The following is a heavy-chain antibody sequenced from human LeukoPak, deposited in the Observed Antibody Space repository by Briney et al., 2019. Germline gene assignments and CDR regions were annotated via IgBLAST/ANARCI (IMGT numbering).Heavy chain of an antibody. J-gene: IGHJ4*02. CDR2: IYYSGST. V-gene: IGHV4-59*01. D-gene: IGHD3-10*01. Sequence: SETLSLTCTVSGGSISSYYWSWIRQPPGKGLEWIGYIYYSGSTSYNPSLKSRVTISVDTSKNQFSLKLSSVTAADTAVYYCARTPTMVPSVVSVSDYWGQGTLVTVSS. CDR1: GGSISSYY. CDR3: ARTPTMVPSVVSVSDY.